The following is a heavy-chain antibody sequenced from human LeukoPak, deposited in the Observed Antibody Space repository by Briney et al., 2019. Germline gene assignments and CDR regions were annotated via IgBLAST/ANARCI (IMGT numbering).Heavy chain of an antibody. CDR2: IYSGGST. V-gene: IGHV3-53*01. D-gene: IGHD6-19*01. Sequence: PGGSLRLSCAASGFSVSSNYMSWVRQAPGKGLEWVSVIYSGGSTYYADSVKGRFTISRDNSKNTLYLQMNSLRAEDTAVYYCARALIAVAGTGDYWGQGTLVTVSS. CDR1: GFSVSSNY. CDR3: ARALIAVAGTGDY. J-gene: IGHJ4*02.